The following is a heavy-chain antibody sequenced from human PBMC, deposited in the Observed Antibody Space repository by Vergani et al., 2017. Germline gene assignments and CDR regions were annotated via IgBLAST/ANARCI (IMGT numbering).Heavy chain of an antibody. V-gene: IGHV3-9*01. J-gene: IGHJ6*03. Sequence: EVQLLESGGGVVQPGRSLRLSCAASGFTFDDYAMHWVRQAPGKGLEWVSGISWNSGSIGYADSVKGRFTISRDNAKNSLYLQMNSLRTEDTALYYCAKASNYYYMDVWGKGTTVTVSS. CDR3: AKASNYYYMDV. CDR1: GFTFDDYA. CDR2: ISWNSGSI.